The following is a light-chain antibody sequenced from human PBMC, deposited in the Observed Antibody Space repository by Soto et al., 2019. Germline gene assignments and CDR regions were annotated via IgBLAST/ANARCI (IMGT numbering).Light chain of an antibody. J-gene: IGKJ3*01. CDR2: AAS. CDR3: QQYNSWPLT. Sequence: EIVITQSPVTLSVSPGERATLSCRASQSVNSNLAWYQQKPGQAPRLLIYAASTGATGIPARFSGSGSGSDFTLTISSLQSEDFAVYYCQQYNSWPLTFGPGTKVDIK. V-gene: IGKV3-15*01. CDR1: QSVNSN.